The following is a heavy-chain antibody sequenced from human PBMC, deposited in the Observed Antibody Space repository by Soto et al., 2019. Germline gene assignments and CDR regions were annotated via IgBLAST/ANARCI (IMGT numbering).Heavy chain of an antibody. CDR3: ASGFWSGYLCYYYHGIGV. Sequence: PGESLKISCKGSGYSFTSYWISWVRQMPGKGLEWMGRIDPSDSYTNYSPSFQGHVTISADKSISTAYLQWSSLKASDTAMYYCASGFWSGYLCYYYHGIGVHGKEPTVTVSS. J-gene: IGHJ6*04. D-gene: IGHD3-3*01. CDR1: GYSFTSYW. V-gene: IGHV5-10-1*01. CDR2: IDPSDSYT.